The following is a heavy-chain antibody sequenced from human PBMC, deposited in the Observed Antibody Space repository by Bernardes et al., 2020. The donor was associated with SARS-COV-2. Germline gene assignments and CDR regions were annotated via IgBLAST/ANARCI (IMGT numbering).Heavy chain of an antibody. CDR3: ARHDYDILTGYSNHWFDP. V-gene: IGHV5-51*01. D-gene: IGHD3-9*01. J-gene: IGHJ5*02. CDR2: IYPGDSDT. CDR1: GFSVTRYW. Sequence: GEYLKSPCHGPGFSVTRYWIGWVRPIPGKGLEWLGIIYPGDSDTRYSPSFQGRVPISADKSISTAYLQWSSLKASDTAMYYCARHDYDILTGYSNHWFDPWGQGTLVTVSS.